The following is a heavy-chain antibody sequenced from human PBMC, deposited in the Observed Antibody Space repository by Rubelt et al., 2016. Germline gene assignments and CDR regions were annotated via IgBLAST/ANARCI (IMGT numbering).Heavy chain of an antibody. D-gene: IGHD2-2*01. CDR3: ASHLSSTSPFDP. CDR1: GGTFSSYA. CDR2: ISAYNGNT. Sequence: QVQLVQSGAEVKKPGSSVKVSCKASGGTFSSYAISWVRQAPGQGLEWMGWISAYNGNTNYAQKLQGRVTMTTETSTSTAYMELRSLRSDDTAGYYCASHLSSTSPFDPWGQGTLVTVSS. V-gene: IGHV1-18*01. J-gene: IGHJ5*02.